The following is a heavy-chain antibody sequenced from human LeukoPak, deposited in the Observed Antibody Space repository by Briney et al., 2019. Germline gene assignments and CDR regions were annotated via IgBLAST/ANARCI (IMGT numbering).Heavy chain of an antibody. CDR3: ARDRFEDTAMVTRAFDI. D-gene: IGHD5-18*01. Sequence: SVKVSCKASGGTFSSYAISWVRQAPGQGLEWMGGIIPIFGTANYAQKFQGRVTITADESTGTAYMELSSLRSEDTAVYYCARDRFEDTAMVTRAFDIWGQGTMVTVSS. V-gene: IGHV1-69*13. CDR2: IIPIFGTA. J-gene: IGHJ3*02. CDR1: GGTFSSYA.